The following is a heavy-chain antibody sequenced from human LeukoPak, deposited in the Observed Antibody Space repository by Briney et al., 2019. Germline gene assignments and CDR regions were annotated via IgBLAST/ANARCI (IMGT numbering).Heavy chain of an antibody. D-gene: IGHD2-2*01. J-gene: IGHJ4*02. CDR3: ARGPPDIVVVPAADDGVGDYYFDY. CDR2: IYYSGST. V-gene: IGHV4-30-4*01. Sequence: PSETLSLTCTVSGGSISSGDYYWSWIRQPPGKGLEWIGYIYYSGSTYYNPSLKSRVTISVDTSKNQFSLKLSSVTAADTAVYYCARGPPDIVVVPAADDGVGDYYFDYWGQGTLVTVSS. CDR1: GGSISSGDYY.